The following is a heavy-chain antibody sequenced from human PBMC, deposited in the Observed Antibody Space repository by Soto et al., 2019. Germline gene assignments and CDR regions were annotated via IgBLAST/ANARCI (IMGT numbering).Heavy chain of an antibody. V-gene: IGHV3-49*03. Sequence: EVQLVESGGGLVQPGRSLRLSCTASGFTFGDYAMSWFRQAPGKGLEWVGFIRSKAYGGTTEYAASVKGRFTISRDDSKSIAYLQMNSLKTEDTAVYYCTRDRYYFDYWGQGTLVTVSS. CDR3: TRDRYYFDY. CDR1: GFTFGDYA. CDR2: IRSKAYGGTT. J-gene: IGHJ4*02.